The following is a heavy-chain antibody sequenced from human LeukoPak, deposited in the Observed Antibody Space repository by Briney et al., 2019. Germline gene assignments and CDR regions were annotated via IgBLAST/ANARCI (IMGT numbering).Heavy chain of an antibody. CDR1: GGSFSGYY. D-gene: IGHD3-10*01. V-gene: IGHV4-34*01. CDR2: INHSGST. CDR3: ARVSRGSGSKAYYFDY. J-gene: IGHJ4*02. Sequence: SETLSLTCAVYGGSFSGYYWSWIRQPPGKGLEWIGEINHSGSTNYNPSLKSRVTISVDTSKNQFSLKLSSVTAADTAVYYCARVSRGSGSKAYYFDYWGQGTLVTVSS.